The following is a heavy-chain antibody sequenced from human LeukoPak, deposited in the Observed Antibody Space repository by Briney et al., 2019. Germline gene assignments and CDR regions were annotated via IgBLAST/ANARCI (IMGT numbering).Heavy chain of an antibody. J-gene: IGHJ4*02. CDR1: GFTFSSYG. Sequence: GVSLRLSCAASGFTFSSYGMHWVRQAPGKGLEWVAVIWYDGSNKYYADSVKGRFTISRDNSKNTLYLQMNSLRAEDTAVYYCARDLLGNYYFDYWGQGTLVTVSS. CDR3: ARDLLGNYYFDY. D-gene: IGHD4-23*01. CDR2: IWYDGSNK. V-gene: IGHV3-33*01.